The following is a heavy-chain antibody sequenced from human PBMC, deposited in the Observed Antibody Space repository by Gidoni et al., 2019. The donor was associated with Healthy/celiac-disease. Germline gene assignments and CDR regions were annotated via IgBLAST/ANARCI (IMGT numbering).Heavy chain of an antibody. J-gene: IGHJ4*02. V-gene: IGHV3-53*01. D-gene: IGHD3-22*01. CDR2: IYSGGST. Sequence: SWVRQAPGKGLEWVSVIYSGGSTYYADSVKGRFTISRDNSKNTLYLQMNSLRAEDTAVYYCARELDYYDSSGYYFYFDYWGQGTLVTVSS. CDR3: ARELDYYDSSGYYFYFDY.